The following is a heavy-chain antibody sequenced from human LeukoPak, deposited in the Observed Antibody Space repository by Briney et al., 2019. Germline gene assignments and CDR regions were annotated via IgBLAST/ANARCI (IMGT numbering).Heavy chain of an antibody. CDR2: VYPGDSDI. D-gene: IGHD3-10*01. Sequence: GESLKISCKGSGYSFSTYWIAWVRQMPGKGPEWTGIVYPGDSDIRYSPSFQGQVTISADKSISTAYLQWSSLKASDTAMYYCARRVEDGSGEPFDYWGQGTLVTVSS. V-gene: IGHV5-51*01. J-gene: IGHJ4*02. CDR1: GYSFSTYW. CDR3: ARRVEDGSGEPFDY.